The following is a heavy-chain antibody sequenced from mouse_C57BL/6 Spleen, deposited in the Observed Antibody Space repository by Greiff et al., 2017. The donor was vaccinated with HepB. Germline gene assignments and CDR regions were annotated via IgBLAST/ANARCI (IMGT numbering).Heavy chain of an antibody. CDR3: ARSITTVVEHYFDY. CDR1: GYTFTSYW. J-gene: IGHJ2*01. D-gene: IGHD1-1*01. V-gene: IGHV1-64*01. CDR2: IHPNSGST. Sequence: QVHVKQPGAELVKPGASVKLSCKASGYTFTSYWMHWVKQRPGQGLEWIGMIHPNSGSTNYNEKFKSKATLTVDKSSSTAYMQLSSLTSEDSAVYYCARSITTVVEHYFDYWGQGTTLTVSS.